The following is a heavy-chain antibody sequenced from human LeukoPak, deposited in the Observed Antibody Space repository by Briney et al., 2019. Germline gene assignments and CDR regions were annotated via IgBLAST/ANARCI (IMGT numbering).Heavy chain of an antibody. CDR1: GFTFTSYW. Sequence: PGGSLRLPCAASGFTFTSYWMSWVRQAPGKGLEWVASIKQDGSEKYYVDSAKGRFTISRDNAKNSLNLQMNSLRAEDTAVYYCARHPNYYDSSGYYKGFDCWGQGTLVTVSS. CDR2: IKQDGSEK. CDR3: ARHPNYYDSSGYYKGFDC. V-gene: IGHV3-7*03. J-gene: IGHJ4*02. D-gene: IGHD3-22*01.